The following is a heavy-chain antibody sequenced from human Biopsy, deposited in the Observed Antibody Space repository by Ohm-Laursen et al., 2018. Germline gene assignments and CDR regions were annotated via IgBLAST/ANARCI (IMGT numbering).Heavy chain of an antibody. Sequence: SVKVSCKASGYTFTSYDITWVRQAPGQGPEWIGWLNPVSGNSNFGQKFRGRVTVTSDTSISTAYMELSGLTSDDAAPYYCGRAVRNQLLTDPWGQGTLVTVTS. CDR2: LNPVSGNS. V-gene: IGHV1-8*01. CDR1: GYTFTSYD. J-gene: IGHJ5*02. CDR3: GRAVRNQLLTDP. D-gene: IGHD1-7*01.